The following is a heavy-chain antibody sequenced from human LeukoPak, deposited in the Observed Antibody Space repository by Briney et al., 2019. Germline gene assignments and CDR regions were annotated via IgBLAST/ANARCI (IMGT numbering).Heavy chain of an antibody. CDR2: IIPIFGTA. Sequence: SVKVSCKASGGTFSSYAISWVRQAPGQGLEWMGGIIPIFGTANYAQKFQGRVTITADESTSTAYMELSSLRSEDTAVYYCARDNSVRDEAWWFSPWGQGTLVTVSS. CDR1: GGTFSSYA. J-gene: IGHJ5*02. V-gene: IGHV1-69*13. CDR3: ARDNSVRDEAWWFSP. D-gene: IGHD5-24*01.